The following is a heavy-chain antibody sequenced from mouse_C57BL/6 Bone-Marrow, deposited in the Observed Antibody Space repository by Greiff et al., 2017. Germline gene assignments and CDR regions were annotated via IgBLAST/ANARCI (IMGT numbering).Heavy chain of an antibody. V-gene: IGHV1-62-2*01. J-gene: IGHJ1*03. D-gene: IGHD4-1*01. CDR3: ARHEEGLGTGTSWYFDV. Sequence: VKLVESGAELVKPGASVKLSCKASGYTFTEYTIHWVKQRSGQGLEWIGWFYPGSGSIKYNEKFKDKATLTADKSSSTVYMELSRLTFEDSAVYFCARHEEGLGTGTSWYFDVWGTGTTVTVSS. CDR1: GYTFTEYT. CDR2: FYPGSGSI.